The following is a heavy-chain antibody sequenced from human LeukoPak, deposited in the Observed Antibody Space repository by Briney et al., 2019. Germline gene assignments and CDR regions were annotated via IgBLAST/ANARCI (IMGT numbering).Heavy chain of an antibody. CDR1: GFTFSDYY. D-gene: IGHD1-26*01. CDR2: ISSSGSTI. Sequence: GGSLRLSCAASGFTFSDYYMSWIRQAPGKGLEWVSYISSSGSTIYYADSVKGRFTISRDNAKNSLYLQMNSLRAEDTAVYYCARASLVGATRYYDAFDIWGQGTMVTVSS. J-gene: IGHJ3*02. V-gene: IGHV3-11*04. CDR3: ARASLVGATRYYDAFDI.